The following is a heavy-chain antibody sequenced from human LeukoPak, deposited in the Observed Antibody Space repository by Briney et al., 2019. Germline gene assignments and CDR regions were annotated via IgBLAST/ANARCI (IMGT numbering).Heavy chain of an antibody. Sequence: PGGSLRLSCAASGFTFSSYSMNWVRQAPGKGLEWVSYISSSSSTIYYADSVKGRFTISRDNAKNSLYLQMNSLRAEDTAVYYCARDSYSGSYWNWFDPWGQGTLVTVSS. V-gene: IGHV3-48*01. CDR1: GFTFSSYS. CDR2: ISSSSSTI. D-gene: IGHD1-26*01. CDR3: ARDSYSGSYWNWFDP. J-gene: IGHJ5*02.